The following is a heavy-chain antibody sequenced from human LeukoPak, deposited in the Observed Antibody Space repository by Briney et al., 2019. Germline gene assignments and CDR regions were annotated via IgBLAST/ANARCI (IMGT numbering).Heavy chain of an antibody. J-gene: IGHJ4*02. Sequence: PSETLSLTCTVSGGSISSGGYYWSWIRQHPGKGLEWIGYIYYSGGTYYNPSLKSRVTISVDTSKNQFSLKLSSVTAADTAVYYCASAGGWAGYFDYWGQGTLVTVSS. V-gene: IGHV4-31*03. CDR3: ASAGGWAGYFDY. CDR2: IYYSGGT. D-gene: IGHD6-19*01. CDR1: GGSISSGGYY.